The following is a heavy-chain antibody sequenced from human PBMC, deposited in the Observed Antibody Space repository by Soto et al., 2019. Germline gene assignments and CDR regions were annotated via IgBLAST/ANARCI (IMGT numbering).Heavy chain of an antibody. CDR1: GFTFSSYG. Sequence: GGSLRLSCAASGFTFSSYGMHWVRQAPGKGLEWVAVISYDGSNKYYADSVKGRFTISRDNSKNTLYLQMNSLRAEDTAVYYCAKDRIMYYDSSGEPDYWGQGTLVTVSS. J-gene: IGHJ4*02. V-gene: IGHV3-30*18. CDR2: ISYDGSNK. CDR3: AKDRIMYYDSSGEPDY. D-gene: IGHD3-22*01.